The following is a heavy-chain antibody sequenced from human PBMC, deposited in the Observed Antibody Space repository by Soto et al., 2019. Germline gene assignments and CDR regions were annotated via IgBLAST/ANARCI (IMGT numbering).Heavy chain of an antibody. CDR3: ASYYDSSGYYYTNPPADDAFDI. D-gene: IGHD3-22*01. J-gene: IGHJ3*02. CDR2: INHSGST. V-gene: IGHV4-34*01. Sequence: SETLSLTCAVYGGSFSGYYWSWIRQPPGKGLEWIGEINHSGSTNYNPSLKSRATISVDTSKNQFSLKLSSVTAADTAVYYCASYYDSSGYYYTNPPADDAFDIWGQGTMVTVSS. CDR1: GGSFSGYY.